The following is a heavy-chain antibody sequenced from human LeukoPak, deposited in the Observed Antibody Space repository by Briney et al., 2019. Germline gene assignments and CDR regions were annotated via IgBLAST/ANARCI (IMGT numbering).Heavy chain of an antibody. CDR2: INPSGGST. CDR1: GYTFTSYC. CDR3: ARAPAKYCSSTSCYHFDY. J-gene: IGHJ4*02. Sequence: ASVKVSCKASGYTFTSYCMHRVRQAPGQGLEWMGIINPSGGSTSYAQKFQGRVTMTRDTSTSTVYMELSSLRSEDTAVYYCARAPAKYCSSTSCYHFDYWGQGTLVTVSS. V-gene: IGHV1-46*03. D-gene: IGHD2-2*01.